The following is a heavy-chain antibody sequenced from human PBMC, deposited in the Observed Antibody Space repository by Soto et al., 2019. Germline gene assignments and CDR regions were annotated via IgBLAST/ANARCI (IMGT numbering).Heavy chain of an antibody. CDR3: ARAGYDSSGVKFDY. V-gene: IGHV1-69*01. D-gene: IGHD3-22*01. J-gene: IGHJ4*02. CDR2: IIPIFGTA. Sequence: QVQLVQSGAEVKKPGSSVKISCKASGGTFSSSAISWVRQDPGQGLEWMGGIIPIFGTANYAQKFQGRVMITADESTSTAYMELRSLRSVDTAVYYCARAGYDSSGVKFDYWGQGTLVPVSS. CDR1: GGTFSSSA.